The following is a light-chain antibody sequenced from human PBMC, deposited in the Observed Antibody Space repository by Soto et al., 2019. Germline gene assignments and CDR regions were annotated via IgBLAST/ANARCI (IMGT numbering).Light chain of an antibody. V-gene: IGLV2-14*01. CDR2: EVT. J-gene: IGLJ2*01. CDR1: SSDVGGYNY. Sequence: QSALTQPASVSGSPGQSITISCTGTSSDVGGYNYVSWYQQHQGKAPKLMIYEVTNRPSGVSNHFSGSKSGNTASLTISGLQAEDEAEYYCASYTSSNTVVFGGGTKHTVL. CDR3: ASYTSSNTVV.